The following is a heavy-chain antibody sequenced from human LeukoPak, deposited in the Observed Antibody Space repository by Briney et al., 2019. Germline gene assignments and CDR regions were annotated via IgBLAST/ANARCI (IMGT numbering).Heavy chain of an antibody. J-gene: IGHJ2*01. CDR2: IGTGDTT. CDR1: GFTFRDSA. CDR3: GALAAAVAGL. D-gene: IGHD6-25*01. Sequence: GGSLRLSCAASGFTFRDSAMTCVRQAPGKGLEWVSGIGTGDTTYYADSVKGRFTISRDNSKNTLYLQMNSLRAEDTAVYYCGALAAAVAGLWGRGTLVTVSS. V-gene: IGHV3-23*01.